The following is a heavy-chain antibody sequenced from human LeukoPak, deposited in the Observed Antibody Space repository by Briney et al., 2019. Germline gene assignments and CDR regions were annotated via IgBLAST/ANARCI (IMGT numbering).Heavy chain of an antibody. J-gene: IGHJ3*02. CDR2: MNPNSGNT. CDR1: GYTFTSYD. CDR3: ARDLRGGYGGNPDAFDI. Sequence: ASVKVSCKASGYTFTSYDINWVRQATGQGLEWMGWMNPNSGNTGYAQKFQGRVTMTRNTSISTAYMELSSLRSEGTAVYYCARDLRGGYGGNPDAFDIWGQGTMVTVSS. D-gene: IGHD4-23*01. V-gene: IGHV1-8*01.